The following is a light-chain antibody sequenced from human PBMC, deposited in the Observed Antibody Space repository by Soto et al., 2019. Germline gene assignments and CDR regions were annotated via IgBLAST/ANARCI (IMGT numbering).Light chain of an antibody. CDR2: GAS. J-gene: IGKJ5*01. Sequence: EIVLTQSPGTLSLSPGERATLSCRASQSVTSYLAWYQQKPGQAPRLLIYGASSRATGIPDRFSGSGSGTDLTLTISRLEPEDFAVYYCQQYGTSPITFGQGTRLEMK. V-gene: IGKV3-20*01. CDR1: QSVTSY. CDR3: QQYGTSPIT.